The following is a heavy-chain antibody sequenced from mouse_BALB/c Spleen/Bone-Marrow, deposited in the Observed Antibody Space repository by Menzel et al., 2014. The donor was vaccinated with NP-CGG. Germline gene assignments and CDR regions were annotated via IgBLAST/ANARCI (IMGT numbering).Heavy chain of an antibody. CDR2: IYPVGGYT. Sequence: QVQLQQSGAELVRPGTSVKISCKASGYTFTNYWLSSVKQRPGHGLEWIGDIYPVGGYTNFNERLKGKATLTADTSSSTAYMQLSSLTSEDSAVYFCAREEYGNYDRFIDYWGQGTTLTVSS. D-gene: IGHD2-10*02. CDR1: GYTFTNYW. V-gene: IGHV1-63*02. CDR3: AREEYGNYDRFIDY. J-gene: IGHJ2*01.